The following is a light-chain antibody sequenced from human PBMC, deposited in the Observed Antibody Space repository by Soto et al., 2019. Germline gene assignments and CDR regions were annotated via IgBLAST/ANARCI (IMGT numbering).Light chain of an antibody. V-gene: IGKV3-20*01. CDR3: QQYGNSPVT. J-gene: IGKJ1*01. CDR1: QSVSSSY. Sequence: EIVLTQSPGTLSLSPGERATLSCRASQSVSSSYLAWDQQKPGQAPRLLIYGASSRATGIPDRFSGSGSRTDFTLTISRLGPEDFAVYYCQQYGNSPVTFGQGTKVEIK. CDR2: GAS.